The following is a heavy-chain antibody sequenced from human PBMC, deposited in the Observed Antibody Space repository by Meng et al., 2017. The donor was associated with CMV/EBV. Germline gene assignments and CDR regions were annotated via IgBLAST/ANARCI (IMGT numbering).Heavy chain of an antibody. D-gene: IGHD3-16*02. CDR1: GFTFRSYS. V-gene: IGHV3-30*04. CDR2: ISYDGNHK. Sequence: GESPKISCAASGFTFRSYSMHWVRQAPGKGPEWVTVISYDGNHKYYADSVKGRFTASRDNSENTVYLQLNSLRVEDTAMYYCAGDQRDYVWGPYPWDGGQGTLVTVSS. J-gene: IGHJ4*02. CDR3: AGDQRDYVWGPYPWD.